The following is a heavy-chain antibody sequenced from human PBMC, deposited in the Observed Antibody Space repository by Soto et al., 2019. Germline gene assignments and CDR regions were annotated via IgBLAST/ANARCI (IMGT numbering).Heavy chain of an antibody. J-gene: IGHJ5*02. CDR2: INPSGGST. CDR3: ARVRGGRYCSSTSCHKFKLYNWFDP. V-gene: IGHV1-46*03. CDR1: GYTFTSYY. Sequence: GASVKVSCKASGYTFTSYYMHWVRQAPGQGLEWMGIINPSGGSTSYAQKFQGRVTMTRDTSTSTVYMGLSSLRSEDTAVYYCARVRGGRYCSSTSCHKFKLYNWFDPWGQGTLVTVSS. D-gene: IGHD2-2*01.